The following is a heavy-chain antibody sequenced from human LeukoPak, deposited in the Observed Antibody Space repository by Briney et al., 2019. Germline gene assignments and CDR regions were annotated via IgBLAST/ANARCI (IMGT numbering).Heavy chain of an antibody. J-gene: IGHJ4*02. CDR3: ARSGFLEWLLQPGYFDY. V-gene: IGHV4-59*01. D-gene: IGHD3-3*01. CDR1: GGSFSGYY. Sequence: PSETLSLTCAVYGGSFSGYYWSWIRQPPGKGLEWIGYIYYSGSTNYNPSLKSRVTISVDTSKNQFSLKLSSVTAADTAVYYCARSGFLEWLLQPGYFDYWGQGTLVTVSS. CDR2: IYYSGST.